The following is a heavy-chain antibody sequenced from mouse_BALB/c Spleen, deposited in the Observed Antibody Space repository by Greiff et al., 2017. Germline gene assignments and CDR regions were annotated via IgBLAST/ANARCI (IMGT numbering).Heavy chain of an antibody. V-gene: IGHV5-15*02. J-gene: IGHJ1*01. CDR1: GFTFSDYG. Sequence: EVKLVESGGGLVQPGGSRKLSCAASGFTFSDYGMAWVRQAPGKGLEWVAFISNLAYSIYYADTVTGRFTISRENAKNTLYLEMSSLRSEDTAMYYCARAAGPGGYFDVWGAGTTVTVSS. CDR3: ARAAGPGGYFDV. CDR2: ISNLAYSI.